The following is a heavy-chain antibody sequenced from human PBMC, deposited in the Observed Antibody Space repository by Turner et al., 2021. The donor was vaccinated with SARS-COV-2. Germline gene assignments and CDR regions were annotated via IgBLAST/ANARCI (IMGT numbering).Heavy chain of an antibody. Sequence: EVQLVESGGGLVQPGSSLRLSCAASGFTFDDYAMHWVRQAPGKGLEWVSGISWKSGRIVYADSVKGRFTISRDNAKNSLYLQMNSLKAEDTALYYCVRGLDSMGYNWFDPWGLGTLVTVSS. CDR3: VRGLDSMGYNWFDP. CDR2: ISWKSGRI. J-gene: IGHJ5*02. CDR1: GFTFDDYA. D-gene: IGHD2-2*03. V-gene: IGHV3-9*01.